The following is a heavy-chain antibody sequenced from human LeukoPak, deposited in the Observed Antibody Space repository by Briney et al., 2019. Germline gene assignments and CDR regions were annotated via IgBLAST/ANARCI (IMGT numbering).Heavy chain of an antibody. CDR3: TKDHEGYFDY. V-gene: IGHV1-69*05. CDR2: MIPIFGTS. CDR1: GCTFSSYS. J-gene: IGHJ4*02. Sequence: ASVKVSCKASGCTFSSYSISWVRQAPGQGLEWMARMIPIFGTSDYAQKFQGRVTITTDESTSTAFMELSGLRSEDTAVYYCTKDHEGYFDYWGQGSLVTVSS.